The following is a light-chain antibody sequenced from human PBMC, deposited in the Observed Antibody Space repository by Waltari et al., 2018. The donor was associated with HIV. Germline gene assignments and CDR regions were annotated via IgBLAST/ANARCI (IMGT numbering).Light chain of an antibody. CDR3: YCAADTTAV. J-gene: IGLJ7*01. V-gene: IGLV3-27*01. CDR2: KNT. CDR1: VLAKNY. Sequence: SYELTQPPSVSVSPGQTARITCPGDVLAKNYARWFQQKPGQAPVLVIYKNTERPSGIPERFSGLRSGTTVTLTISGAHLEDEADYYCYCAADTTAVFGGGTQLTVL.